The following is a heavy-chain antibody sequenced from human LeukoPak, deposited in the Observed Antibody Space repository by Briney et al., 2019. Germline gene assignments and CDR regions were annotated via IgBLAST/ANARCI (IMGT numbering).Heavy chain of an antibody. CDR2: ISGRGSGGST. CDR3: ARDHPAAAGPMDV. CDR1: GFTFSSSA. Sequence: PGGSLRLSCAASGFTFSSSAMSWVRQAPGKGLEWVSNISGRGSGGSTYHADSVKGRFTISRDNSKNTLYLQMNSLRAEDTAVYYCARDHPAAAGPMDVWGKGTTVTVSS. D-gene: IGHD6-13*01. V-gene: IGHV3-23*01. J-gene: IGHJ6*03.